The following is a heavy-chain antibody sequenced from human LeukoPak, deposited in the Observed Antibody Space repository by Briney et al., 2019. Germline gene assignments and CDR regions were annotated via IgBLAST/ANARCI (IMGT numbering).Heavy chain of an antibody. V-gene: IGHV1-2*02. D-gene: IGHD6-19*01. CDR1: GYTFTSSG. Sequence: GASVKVSCKASGYTFTSSGISWVRVAPGQGLEWMGWINPNSGGTNYAQKVQGRVTMTRDTSISTAYMELSRLRSDDTAVYYCARGREQWLVSDYWGQGTLVTVSS. CDR3: ARGREQWLVSDY. J-gene: IGHJ4*02. CDR2: INPNSGGT.